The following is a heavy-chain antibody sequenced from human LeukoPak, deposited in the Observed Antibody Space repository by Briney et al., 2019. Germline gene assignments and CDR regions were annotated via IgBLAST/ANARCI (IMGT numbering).Heavy chain of an antibody. V-gene: IGHV3-43*01. Sequence: GGSLRLSCATSGFNFDRYAIHWVRQAPGKGLEWVSLAGWAGGTTFYSDSVRGRFTISRDSGRKSVYLQMNSLTTDDTAFYFCAKELDTMFFDYWGQGALVTVSS. D-gene: IGHD3-10*02. J-gene: IGHJ4*02. CDR3: AKELDTMFFDY. CDR2: AGWAGGTT. CDR1: GFNFDRYA.